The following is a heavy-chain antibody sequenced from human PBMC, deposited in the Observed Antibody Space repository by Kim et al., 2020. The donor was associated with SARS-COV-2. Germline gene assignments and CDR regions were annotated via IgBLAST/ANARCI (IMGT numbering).Heavy chain of an antibody. CDR2: INPSSGGT. Sequence: ASVKVSCKTSGYTFTGYHIQWVRQAPGQGLECLGWINPSSGGTNYAQRFEGRVTMTRDTSIGTAYLDLTGLTSDDTAVYYCARMSTSGGWYFDSWGQGTLVNVSA. V-gene: IGHV1-2*02. D-gene: IGHD6-19*01. CDR3: ARMSTSGGWYFDS. J-gene: IGHJ4*02. CDR1: GYTFTGYH.